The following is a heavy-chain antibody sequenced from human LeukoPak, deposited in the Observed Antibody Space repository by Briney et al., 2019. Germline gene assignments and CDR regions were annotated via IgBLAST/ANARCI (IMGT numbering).Heavy chain of an antibody. CDR3: AREKAFGDYAT. D-gene: IGHD4-17*01. V-gene: IGHV4-38-2*02. Sequence: PSETLSLTCAVSTSSISTNYYWGWIRRPPGGGLEWIGSIYHSGATYYKPSLRSRVTISIDTSRNRFSLRMTSVTAADTAVYFCAREKAFGDYATWGQGIQVTVSS. CDR2: IYHSGAT. CDR1: TSSISTNYY. J-gene: IGHJ4*02.